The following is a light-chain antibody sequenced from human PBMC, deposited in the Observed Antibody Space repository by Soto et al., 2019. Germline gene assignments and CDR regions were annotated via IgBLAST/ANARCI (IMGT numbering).Light chain of an antibody. Sequence: DIQMTQSPSSLSASVGDSVTIACRASQTISTYLNWYQQKPEKAPKLLIYGTFNLQSGVPSRFSGSGSGTDFTLTISSLQPEDFATYYCQQTFIAPITFGQGTRLEIK. J-gene: IGKJ5*01. CDR1: QTISTY. CDR3: QQTFIAPIT. V-gene: IGKV1-39*01. CDR2: GTF.